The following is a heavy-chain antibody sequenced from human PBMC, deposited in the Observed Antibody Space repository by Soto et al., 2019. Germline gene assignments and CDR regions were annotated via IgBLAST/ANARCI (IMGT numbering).Heavy chain of an antibody. CDR3: ARPDIVVVPAASYYYYYGMDV. CDR1: GGTFSSYA. D-gene: IGHD2-2*01. CDR2: IIPIFGTA. J-gene: IGHJ6*02. V-gene: IGHV1-69*13. Sequence: GASVKVSCKASGGTFSSYAISWVRQAPGQGLEWMGGIIPIFGTANYAQKFQGRVTITADESTSTAYMELSSLRSEDTAVYYCARPDIVVVPAASYYYYYGMDVWGQGTTVTVSS.